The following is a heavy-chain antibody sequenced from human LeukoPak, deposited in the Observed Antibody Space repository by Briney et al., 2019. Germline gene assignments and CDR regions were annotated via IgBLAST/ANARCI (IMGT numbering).Heavy chain of an antibody. CDR2: IYYSGST. D-gene: IGHD4-17*01. CDR3: ARSISTVTTYDY. Sequence: SETLSLTCTVSGCSISSSSYYWGWIRQPPGKGLEWIGSIYYSGSTYYNPSLKSRVTISVDTSKNQCSLKLSSVTAADTAVYYCARSISTVTTYDYWGQGTLVTVSS. J-gene: IGHJ4*02. V-gene: IGHV4-39*01. CDR1: GCSISSSSYY.